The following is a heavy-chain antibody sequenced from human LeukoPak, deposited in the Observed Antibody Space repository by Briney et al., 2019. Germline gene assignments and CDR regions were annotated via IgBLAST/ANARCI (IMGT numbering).Heavy chain of an antibody. CDR1: GGSFSGYY. V-gene: IGHV4-34*01. Sequence: PSEILSLTCAVYGGSFSGYYRSWIRKPPGKGLEWIGEINHSGSTNYNPSLKSRVTILVDTSKNQFSLKLSSVTAADTAVYYCARVHYDFGSGYPTYDFDRWGRGTMVTVSS. D-gene: IGHD3-3*01. CDR2: INHSGST. J-gene: IGHJ3*02. CDR3: ARVHYDFGSGYPTYDFDR.